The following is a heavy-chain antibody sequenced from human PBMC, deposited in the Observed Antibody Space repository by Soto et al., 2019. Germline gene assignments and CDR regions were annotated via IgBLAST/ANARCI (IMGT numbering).Heavy chain of an antibody. CDR3: ARVLIVVVTPEVFDY. J-gene: IGHJ4*02. CDR1: GGSISSGDYY. Sequence: SETLSLTCTVSGGSISSGDYYWSWIRQPPGKGLEWSGYIYYSGRTYYNPSLKSRVTISVDTSKNQFSLKLSSVTAADTAVYYCARVLIVVVTPEVFDYWGQGTLVTSPQ. V-gene: IGHV4-30-4*01. D-gene: IGHD3-22*01. CDR2: IYYSGRT.